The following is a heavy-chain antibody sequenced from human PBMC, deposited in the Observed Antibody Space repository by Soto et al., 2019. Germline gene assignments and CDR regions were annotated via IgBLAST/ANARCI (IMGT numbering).Heavy chain of an antibody. V-gene: IGHV2-5*02. CDR3: AHVRSVTTPYSFEY. J-gene: IGHJ4*02. Sequence: QITLKESGPTLVKPTQTLTLTCTFSGFSLSTSGVTVGWIRQPPGKALEWLALIYWDDDKRYSPSLKSRLTITKDTSKNQVVLTMTNMDPVDTATYFCAHVRSVTTPYSFEYWGQGTLVTVSS. CDR2: IYWDDDK. CDR1: GFSLSTSGVT. D-gene: IGHD4-17*01.